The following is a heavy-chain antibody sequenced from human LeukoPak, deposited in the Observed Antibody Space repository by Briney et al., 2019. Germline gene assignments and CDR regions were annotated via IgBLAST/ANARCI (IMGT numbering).Heavy chain of an antibody. D-gene: IGHD6-19*01. J-gene: IGHJ4*02. CDR3: ATKQWLAPPPDS. V-gene: IGHV3-74*01. CDR2: VNTDGTVT. Sequence: GGSLRLSCAASGFTFSKYWMLWVRQAPGKGLESVSRVNTDGTVTTYADSVKGRFTVSRDNADNTMFLQMNSVRDEDTAVYYCATKQWLAPPPDSWGQGTPVTVSS. CDR1: GFTFSKYW.